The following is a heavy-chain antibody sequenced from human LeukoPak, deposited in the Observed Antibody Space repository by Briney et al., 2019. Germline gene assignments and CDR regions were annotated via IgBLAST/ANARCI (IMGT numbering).Heavy chain of an antibody. CDR3: AIPSRYCSGGSCRYFDY. V-gene: IGHV4-34*01. CDR1: GGSFSGYY. D-gene: IGHD2-15*01. J-gene: IGHJ4*02. CDR2: INHSGST. Sequence: PSETLSLTCAVYGGSFSGYYWSWLRQPPGKGLEWIGEINHSGSTNYNPSLKSRVTISVDTSKNQLSLKLSSVTAADTAVYYCAIPSRYCSGGSCRYFDYWGQGTLVTVSS.